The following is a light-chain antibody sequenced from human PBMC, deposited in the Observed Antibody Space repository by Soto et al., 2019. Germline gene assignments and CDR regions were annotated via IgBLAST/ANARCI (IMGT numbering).Light chain of an antibody. CDR3: GTWDSSLSAVV. CDR2: ENT. V-gene: IGLV1-51*02. J-gene: IGLJ2*01. CDR1: SSNIGSNY. Sequence: QSVLTQPPSVSAAPGQKVTISCSGSSSNIGSNYVSWYQQLPGTAPKLLIYENTKRPSGIPDRFSGSTSGTSATLGITGLQTGDEADYYCGTWDSSLSAVVFGGWTKLTVL.